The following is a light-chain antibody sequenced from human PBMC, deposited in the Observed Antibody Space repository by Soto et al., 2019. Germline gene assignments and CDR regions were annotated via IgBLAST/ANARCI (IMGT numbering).Light chain of an antibody. CDR1: QSILSSSNNKNS. Sequence: EIVMTQSPDSLAVSLGESSIIKCKSSQSILSSSNNKNSLAWYQQKPGQSPKLLIYWASTRESGVSDRFSGSGSGTDFTLTISSLQAEDVAVYYCQQYYSTPHFGQGTRLEIK. V-gene: IGKV4-1*01. CDR3: QQYYSTPH. CDR2: WAS. J-gene: IGKJ5*01.